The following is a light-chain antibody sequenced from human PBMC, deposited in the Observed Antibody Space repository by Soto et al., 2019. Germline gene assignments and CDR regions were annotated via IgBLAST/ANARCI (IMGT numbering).Light chain of an antibody. V-gene: IGLV3-1*01. CDR3: QAWDSSTYVV. Sequence: ELTQPPSVSVSPGQTARITCSGDKLGDKYACWYQQKPGQSPVLVIYQDSKRPSGIPERFSGSNSGNTATLTISGTQAMDEADYYCQAWDSSTYVVFGGGTKLTVL. J-gene: IGLJ2*01. CDR1: KLGDKY. CDR2: QDS.